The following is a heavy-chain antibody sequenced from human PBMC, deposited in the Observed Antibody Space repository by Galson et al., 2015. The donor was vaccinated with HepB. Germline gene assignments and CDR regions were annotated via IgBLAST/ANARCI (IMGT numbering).Heavy chain of an antibody. CDR2: IIPIFGTA. CDR3: ARLGQGYYDSSGYYYYFDY. V-gene: IGHV1-69*13. CDR1: GGTFSSYA. Sequence: SVKVSCKASGGTFSSYAISWVRQAPGQGLEWMGGIIPIFGTANYAQKFQGRVTITADESTSTAYMELSSLRSEDTAVYYCARLGQGYYDSSGYYYYFDYWGQGTLVTVSS. J-gene: IGHJ4*02. D-gene: IGHD3-22*01.